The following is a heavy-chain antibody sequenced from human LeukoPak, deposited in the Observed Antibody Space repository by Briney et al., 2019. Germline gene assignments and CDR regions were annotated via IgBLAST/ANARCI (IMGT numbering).Heavy chain of an antibody. CDR2: INHSGST. Sequence: SETLSLTCAVYVGSFSGYYWSWVRQPPGKGLEWIGEINHSGSTNYNSSLKSRVTISVDTSKNQFSLKLGSVTAADTAVYYCARGYYGSGSHCCHMDVWGKGTTITVS. CDR3: ARGYYGSGSHCCHMDV. D-gene: IGHD3-10*01. V-gene: IGHV4-34*01. J-gene: IGHJ6*03. CDR1: VGSFSGYY.